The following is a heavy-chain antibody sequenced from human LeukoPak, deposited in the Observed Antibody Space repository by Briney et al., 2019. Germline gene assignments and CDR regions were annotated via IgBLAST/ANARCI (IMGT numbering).Heavy chain of an antibody. J-gene: IGHJ4*02. CDR2: INQDGSVK. Sequence: PGGSLRLSCAASTFTFSTYWMTWVRQAPGKGPEFVANINQDGSVKNYVDSVKGRFTISRDNAKNSLYLQTNSLRADDTAVYYCARDPGFSSFDYWGQGTLVTVSS. V-gene: IGHV3-7*01. CDR3: ARDPGFSSFDY. CDR1: TFTFSTYW. D-gene: IGHD3-3*02.